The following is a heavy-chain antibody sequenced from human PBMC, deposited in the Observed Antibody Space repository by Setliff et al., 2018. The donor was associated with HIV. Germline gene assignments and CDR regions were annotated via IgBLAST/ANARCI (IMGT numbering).Heavy chain of an antibody. CDR3: ASSAGAVPTTAPYGDYYYYFYMDV. J-gene: IGHJ6*03. V-gene: IGHV1-69*05. Sequence: GPQLKVSCKASGGIFSRLAFSWVRQAPGQGLEWMGGIIPIFGTPNYAQKFQGRVTITTDESTNTVYMELYSLTSEDTAIYYCASSAGAVPTTAPYGDYYYYFYMDVWGKGTTVTISS. D-gene: IGHD1-1*01. CDR1: GGIFSRLA. CDR2: IIPIFGTP.